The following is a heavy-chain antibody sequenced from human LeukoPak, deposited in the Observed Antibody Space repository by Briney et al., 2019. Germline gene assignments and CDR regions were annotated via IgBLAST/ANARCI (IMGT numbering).Heavy chain of an antibody. CDR2: ISSSGSTI. Sequence: PGGSLRLSCAASGFTFSSYWMSWVRQAPGKGLEWVSYISSSGSTIYYADSVKGRFTISRDNAKNSLYLQMNSLRAEDTAVYYCASGFDGSYGMDVWGQGTTVTVSS. J-gene: IGHJ6*02. CDR3: ASGFDGSYGMDV. D-gene: IGHD3-9*01. V-gene: IGHV3-48*04. CDR1: GFTFSSYW.